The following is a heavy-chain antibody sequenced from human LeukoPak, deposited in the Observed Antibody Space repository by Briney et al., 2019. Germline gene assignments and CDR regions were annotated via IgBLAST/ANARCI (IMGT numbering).Heavy chain of an antibody. CDR2: IYTSGST. D-gene: IGHD1-26*01. CDR3: ARTGGSGTYYDGSFDY. J-gene: IGHJ4*02. CDR1: SGSINSYY. Sequence: PSETLSLTCTVSSGSINSYYWSWVRQPAGKGLEWIGRIYTSGSTNYNPSLKSRVTMSVDTSKNQFSLKMSSVTATDTAVYYCARTGGSGTYYDGSFDYWGQGTPVTVSS. V-gene: IGHV4-4*07.